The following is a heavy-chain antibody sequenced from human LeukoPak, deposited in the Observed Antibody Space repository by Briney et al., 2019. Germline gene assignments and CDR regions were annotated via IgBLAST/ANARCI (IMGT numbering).Heavy chain of an antibody. CDR1: GGSISSSSYY. V-gene: IGHV4-39*07. CDR2: IYYSGST. CDR3: AWAAAGTPFDY. Sequence: PSETLSLTCTVSGGSISSSSYYWGWIRQPPGKGLEWIGSIYYSGSTYYNPSLKSRVTISVDTSKNQFSLKLSSVTAADTAVYYCAWAAAGTPFDYWGQGTLVTVSS. J-gene: IGHJ4*02. D-gene: IGHD6-13*01.